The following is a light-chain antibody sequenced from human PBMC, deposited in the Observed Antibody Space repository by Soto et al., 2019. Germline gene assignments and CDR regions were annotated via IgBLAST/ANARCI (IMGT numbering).Light chain of an antibody. J-gene: IGLJ2*01. Sequence: QSALTQPRSVSGSPGQSVTISCTGTSSDVGGYNYVSWYQQHPGIAPKLMIYDVSKRPSGVPDRFSGSKSGNTASLTISGLQAEDEADYYCCSYAGSYTLVVFGGGTKLTVL. CDR2: DVS. V-gene: IGLV2-11*01. CDR3: CSYAGSYTLVV. CDR1: SSDVGGYNY.